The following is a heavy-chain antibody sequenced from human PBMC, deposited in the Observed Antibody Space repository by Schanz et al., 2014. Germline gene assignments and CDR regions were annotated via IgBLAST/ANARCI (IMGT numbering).Heavy chain of an antibody. CDR3: AGAFDSSGYYFDY. CDR2: IRPDNGHT. V-gene: IGHV1-18*01. J-gene: IGHJ4*02. D-gene: IGHD3-22*01. Sequence: QVQLVQSGGEMKKPGASVKVSCKASGYTFTDYGLSWVRQAPGQGLEWLGWIRPDNGHTTYSQKVRDRVIFTTDTSANTAYMELSSLRSEDTAVYYCAGAFDSSGYYFDYWGQGTLVTVSS. CDR1: GYTFTDYG.